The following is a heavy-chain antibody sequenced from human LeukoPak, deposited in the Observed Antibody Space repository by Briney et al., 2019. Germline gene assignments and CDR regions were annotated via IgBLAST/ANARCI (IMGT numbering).Heavy chain of an antibody. J-gene: IGHJ4*02. V-gene: IGHV1-2*02. Sequence: ASVKVSCKASGYTFTSYDINWVRQAPGQGLEWMGWINPDSGGTNYAQKFQGRVTMTRDTSFSTAYMELSTLQSDDTAVYYCARGDSSGWYLYWGQGTLVTVSS. CDR1: GYTFTSYD. D-gene: IGHD6-19*01. CDR3: ARGDSSGWYLY. CDR2: INPDSGGT.